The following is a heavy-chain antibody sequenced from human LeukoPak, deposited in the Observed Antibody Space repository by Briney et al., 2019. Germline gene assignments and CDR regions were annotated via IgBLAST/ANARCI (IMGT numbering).Heavy chain of an antibody. CDR1: GYTFTGYY. CDR2: INPNSGGT. D-gene: IGHD2-2*02. CDR3: ARLVVVPAAIRYGMDV. J-gene: IGHJ6*02. V-gene: IGHV1-2*02. Sequence: ASVKVSCKASGYTFTGYYMHWVRQAPGQGLEWMGWINPNSGGTNYAQEFQGRVTMTRDTSISTAYMELSRLRSDDTAVYYCARLVVVPAAIRYGMDVWGQGTTVTVSS.